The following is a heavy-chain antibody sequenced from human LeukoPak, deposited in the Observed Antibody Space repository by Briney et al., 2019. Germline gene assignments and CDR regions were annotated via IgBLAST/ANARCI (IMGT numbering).Heavy chain of an antibody. D-gene: IGHD6-19*01. Sequence: GGSLRLSCAASGFSFSNHYMRCIRQAPGKGLEWVANINEDGSNKWHLGSVKGRFTVSRDNARNALYLQMNSLRVEDTAVYYCTRVIVAVPGYFDYFDFWGQGALVTVSS. CDR1: GFSFSNHY. J-gene: IGHJ4*02. CDR3: TRVIVAVPGYFDYFDF. CDR2: INEDGSNK. V-gene: IGHV3-7*01.